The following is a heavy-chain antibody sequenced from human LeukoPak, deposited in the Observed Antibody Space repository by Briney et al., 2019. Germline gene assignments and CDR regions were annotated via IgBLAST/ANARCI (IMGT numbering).Heavy chain of an antibody. CDR1: RFTFNSYA. Sequence: GGSLRLSCAASRFTFNSYAMSWVRQAPGKGLEWVSVIGGSNGITFYVGSVKGRFTISRDNSKDTLYPQMNSLRAEDTAVYYCARNENSGWGYFDYWGQGTLVTVSS. J-gene: IGHJ4*02. D-gene: IGHD5-12*01. CDR3: ARNENSGWGYFDY. CDR2: IGGSNGIT. V-gene: IGHV3-23*01.